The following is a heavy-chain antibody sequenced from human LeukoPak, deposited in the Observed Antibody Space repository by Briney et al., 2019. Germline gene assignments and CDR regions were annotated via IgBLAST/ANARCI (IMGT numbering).Heavy chain of an antibody. CDR2: INSDGSST. Sequence: GGSLRLSCAASGSTFSSYWMHWVRQAPGKGLVWVSRINSDGSSTSYADSVKGRFTISRDNAKNTLYLQMNSLRAEDTAVYYCARDGLLGYCSGGSCYSGYYYYMDVWGKGTTVTVSS. D-gene: IGHD2-15*01. CDR1: GSTFSSYW. CDR3: ARDGLLGYCSGGSCYSGYYYYMDV. J-gene: IGHJ6*03. V-gene: IGHV3-74*01.